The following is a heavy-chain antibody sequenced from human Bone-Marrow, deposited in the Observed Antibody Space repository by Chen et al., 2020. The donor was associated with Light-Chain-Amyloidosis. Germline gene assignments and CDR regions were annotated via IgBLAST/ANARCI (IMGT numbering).Heavy chain of an antibody. Sequence: EVQLVEAGGDLVQPGRSLRLSCAASGFTFCNYEMNWVRQAPGKGLEWLSYIDTGSITIYYADSVKGRFIISRDNAKNSLYLQMNSLRAEDTAVYYCARDGSPLGGVFEAWGQGTLVAVSS. CDR3: ARDGSPLGGVFEA. CDR2: IDTGSITI. J-gene: IGHJ5*02. D-gene: IGHD2-8*02. CDR1: GFTFCNYE. V-gene: IGHV3-48*03.